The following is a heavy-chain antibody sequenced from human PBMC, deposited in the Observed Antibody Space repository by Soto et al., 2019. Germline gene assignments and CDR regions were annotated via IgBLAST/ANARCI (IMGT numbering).Heavy chain of an antibody. CDR3: ARDFGGNDAFDI. V-gene: IGHV4-34*01. CDR2: INDSGST. J-gene: IGHJ3*02. CDR1: GGSLTGFY. D-gene: IGHD2-15*01. Sequence: SETLSLTCAVYGGSLTGFYWSWIRQPPGKGLEWIGEINDSGSTNNNPSLKSRVTISADTSKNQFSLKLSSVTAADTAVYYCARDFGGNDAFDIWGQGTMVT.